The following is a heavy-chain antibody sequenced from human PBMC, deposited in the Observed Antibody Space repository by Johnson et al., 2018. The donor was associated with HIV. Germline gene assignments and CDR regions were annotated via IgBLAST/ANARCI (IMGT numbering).Heavy chain of an antibody. CDR1: GFAVSNNY. Sequence: VQLVETGGGLIQPGGSLRLSCAVSGFAVSNNYMSWVRQAPGQGLEWVSVIYSSGSAYNADPMKGRFTISRDNSKNTLYLQMNSLRVEDTALYYCARGALGAFDIWGQGTMVTVSS. CDR2: IYSSGSA. D-gene: IGHD3-3*02. J-gene: IGHJ3*02. V-gene: IGHV3-53*02. CDR3: ARGALGAFDI.